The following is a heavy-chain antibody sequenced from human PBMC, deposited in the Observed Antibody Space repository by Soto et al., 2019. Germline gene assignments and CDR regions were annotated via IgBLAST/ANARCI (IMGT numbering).Heavy chain of an antibody. V-gene: IGHV3-48*01. CDR1: GFTFSSYS. Sequence: EVQLVESGGGLLQRGGSLRLSCAASGFTFSSYSMSWVRQAPGKGLEWVSYISSSSSAIYYADSVKGRFTISRDNAKNSLYLQMNSLRAEDTAVYHCATEGGKYNWFDPWGQGTLVTVSS. CDR2: ISSSSSAI. CDR3: ATEGGKYNWFDP. D-gene: IGHD3-16*01. J-gene: IGHJ5*02.